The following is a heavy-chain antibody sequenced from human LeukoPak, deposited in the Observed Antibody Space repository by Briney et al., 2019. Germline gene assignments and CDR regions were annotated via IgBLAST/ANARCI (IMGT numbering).Heavy chain of an antibody. CDR1: GFTFSTYS. J-gene: IGHJ4*02. Sequence: GGSLRLSCAASGFTFSTYSMNWVRQAPGKGLEWVSYISSSSSTIYYADSVKGRFTISRDNAKNTLYLQMNSLRAEDTAVYYCARAGNYRFDYWGQGTLVTVSS. CDR2: ISSSSSTI. V-gene: IGHV3-48*04. D-gene: IGHD1-7*01. CDR3: ARAGNYRFDY.